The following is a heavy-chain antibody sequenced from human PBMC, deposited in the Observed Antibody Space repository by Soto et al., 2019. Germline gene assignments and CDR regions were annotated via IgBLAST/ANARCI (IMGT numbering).Heavy chain of an antibody. CDR3: ARGVREVVVAAKGMSYYYYMDV. V-gene: IGHV1-8*01. Sequence: ASVKVSCKASGYTFTSYDINWVRQATGQGLEWMGWMNPNSGNTGYAQKFQGRVTTTRNTSISTAYMELSSLRSEDTAVYYCARGVREVVVAAKGMSYYYYMDVWGKGTTVTVSS. D-gene: IGHD2-15*01. CDR2: MNPNSGNT. J-gene: IGHJ6*03. CDR1: GYTFTSYD.